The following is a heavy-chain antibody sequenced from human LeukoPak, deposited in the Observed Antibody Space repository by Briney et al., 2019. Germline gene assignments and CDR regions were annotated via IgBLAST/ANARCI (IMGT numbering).Heavy chain of an antibody. J-gene: IGHJ4*02. CDR3: ATDYDSRSFSPCC. D-gene: IGHD3-22*01. V-gene: IGHV3-33*08. CDR2: IWYDGSTE. CDR1: GLTFRGYD. Sequence: GGSLRLSCAASGLTFRGYDMHWVRQAPGKGLEWVAVIWYDGSTEYYADSVKGRFTISRDNSKNTLYLQMNNLRAEDTAVYYCATDYDSRSFSPCCGGQGTLVTVSS.